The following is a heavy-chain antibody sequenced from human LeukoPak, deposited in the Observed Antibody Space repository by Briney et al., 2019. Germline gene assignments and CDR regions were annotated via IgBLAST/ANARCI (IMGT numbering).Heavy chain of an antibody. J-gene: IGHJ4*02. Sequence: ASVKVSCKASGGTFSSYAISWVRQAPGQGLEWMGGIIPIFGTANYAQKFQGRVTITTDESTSTAYMELSSLRSEDTAVYYCAREVPQLRFRFGGYGYWGQGTLVTVSS. V-gene: IGHV1-69*05. CDR1: GGTFSSYA. D-gene: IGHD3-16*01. CDR2: IIPIFGTA. CDR3: AREVPQLRFRFGGYGY.